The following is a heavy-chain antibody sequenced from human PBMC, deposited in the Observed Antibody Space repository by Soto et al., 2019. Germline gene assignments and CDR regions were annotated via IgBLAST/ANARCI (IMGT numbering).Heavy chain of an antibody. V-gene: IGHV4-31*03. CDR2: IYYSGST. Sequence: PSETLSLTCTVSGGSISSGGYYWSWIRQHPGKGLEWIGYIYYSGSTYYNPSLKSRVTISVGTSKNQFSLKLSSVTAADTAVYYCARDAGSPRHFDYWGQGTLVTVSS. D-gene: IGHD2-15*01. CDR1: GGSISSGGYY. CDR3: ARDAGSPRHFDY. J-gene: IGHJ4*02.